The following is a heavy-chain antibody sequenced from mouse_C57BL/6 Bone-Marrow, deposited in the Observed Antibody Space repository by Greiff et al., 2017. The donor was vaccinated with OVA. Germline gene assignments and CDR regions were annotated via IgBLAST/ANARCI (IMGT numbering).Heavy chain of an antibody. CDR2: IWSGGST. J-gene: IGHJ1*03. V-gene: IGHV2-2*01. Sequence: QVQLKESGPGLVQPSQSLSITCTVSGFSLTSSGVHWVRQSPGKGLEWLGVIWSGGSTDYNAAFISRLSISKDNSKSQVFFKMNSLQADDTAIYYCVRNTVSNPWYFDVWGTGTTVTVSS. D-gene: IGHD2-5*01. CDR1: GFSLTSSG. CDR3: VRNTVSNPWYFDV.